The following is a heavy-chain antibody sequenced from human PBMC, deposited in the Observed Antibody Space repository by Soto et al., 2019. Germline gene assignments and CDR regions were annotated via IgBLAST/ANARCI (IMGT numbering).Heavy chain of an antibody. Sequence: QVQLVESGGGVVQPGRSLRLSCAASGFTFSSYGMHWVRQAPGKGLEWVAVISYDGSNKYYADSVKGRFIISRDNSKNTPFLQMNSPRAEDTAVYYCAKGSGFGGDYGFSVRIDYWGQGTLVTVSS. CDR2: ISYDGSNK. J-gene: IGHJ4*02. CDR1: GFTFSSYG. CDR3: AKGSGFGGDYGFSVRIDY. V-gene: IGHV3-30*18. D-gene: IGHD3-16*01.